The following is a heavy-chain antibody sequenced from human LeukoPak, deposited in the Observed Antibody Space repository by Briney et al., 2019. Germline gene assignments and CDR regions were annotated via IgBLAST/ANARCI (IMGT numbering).Heavy chain of an antibody. V-gene: IGHV3-74*01. CDR1: GFTFSSYW. Sequence: GGSLRLSCAASGFTFSSYWMHWVRQAPGKGLVWVSRINSDGSSTSYADSVKGRFTISRDNAKNTLYLQMNSLRAEDTAVYYCARHEMATIYFDYWGQGTLVTVSS. CDR2: INSDGSST. CDR3: ARHEMATIYFDY. J-gene: IGHJ4*02. D-gene: IGHD5-24*01.